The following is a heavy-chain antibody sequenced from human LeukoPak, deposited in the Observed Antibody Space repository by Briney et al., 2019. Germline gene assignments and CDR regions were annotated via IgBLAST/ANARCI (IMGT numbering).Heavy chain of an antibody. J-gene: IGHJ3*02. CDR2: IYYSGST. Sequence: SETLSLTCTVSGGSISSGGYYWSWIRQHPGKGLEWIGYIYYSGSTYYNPSLKSRVTISVDTSKNQFSLKLSSVTAADTAVYYCARVLRTGDAFDIWGQGTMVTVSS. D-gene: IGHD3/OR15-3a*01. CDR3: ARVLRTGDAFDI. V-gene: IGHV4-31*03. CDR1: GGSISSGGYY.